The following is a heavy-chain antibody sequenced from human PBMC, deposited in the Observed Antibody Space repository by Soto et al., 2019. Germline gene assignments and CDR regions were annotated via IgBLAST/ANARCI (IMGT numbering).Heavy chain of an antibody. CDR1: GDSSSTYY. Sequence: SETLSLTCIVSGDSSSTYYFSWIRQPPGKGLEGIGCIYHSGSTNYNPSLKSRVTISLDTSRNQFSLKLTSVTAADTAVYYCARVPDYWGQGTRVTVAS. V-gene: IGHV4-59*01. J-gene: IGHJ4*02. CDR2: IYHSGST. CDR3: ARVPDY.